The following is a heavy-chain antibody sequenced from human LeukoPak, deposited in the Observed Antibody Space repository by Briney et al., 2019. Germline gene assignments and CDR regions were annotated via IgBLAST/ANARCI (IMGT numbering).Heavy chain of an antibody. CDR2: TRGSGSGM. J-gene: IGHJ4*02. D-gene: IGHD7-27*01. V-gene: IGHV3-21*05. Sequence: GGSLRLSCAASGFAFSDYSMNWVRQAPGKGLEWVANTRGSGSGMGSGNYYAGAVKGRFTISRDNAKNSLYLQMNSLRAEDTAFYNCARDDNWGFDYWGQGALVTASS. CDR1: GFAFSDYS. CDR3: ARDDNWGFDY.